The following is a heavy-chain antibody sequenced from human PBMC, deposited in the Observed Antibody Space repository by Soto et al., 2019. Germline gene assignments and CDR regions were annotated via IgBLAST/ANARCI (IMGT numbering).Heavy chain of an antibody. Sequence: ERQLVESGGGLVQPGGSLRLSCTASEFTFSDYWMHWVRQAPGKGLVWVSRINYDGSSITYADSVKGRFTISRDNAKNTLYLQMDSLRAEDTAMYYCARGGEVTNVFFHWCQGTLVTVSS. CDR3: ARGGEVTNVFFH. CDR2: INYDGSSI. J-gene: IGHJ4*02. CDR1: EFTFSDYW. V-gene: IGHV3-74*01. D-gene: IGHD4-17*01.